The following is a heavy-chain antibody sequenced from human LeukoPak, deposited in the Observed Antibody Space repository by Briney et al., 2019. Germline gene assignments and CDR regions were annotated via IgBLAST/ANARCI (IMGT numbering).Heavy chain of an antibody. J-gene: IGHJ5*02. D-gene: IGHD2-15*01. V-gene: IGHV3-11*01. CDR2: ISSDNSTT. CDR3: ARQGYCSRGSCYWSGWFDP. Sequence: GGSLRLSCVVSGFTFSDYYMSWIRQAPGKGLEWISYISSDNSTTYYADSVKGRFTVSRDNARDSLYLQMNSLRAEDTAVYYCARQGYCSRGSCYWSGWFDPWGQGTLVTVSS. CDR1: GFTFSDYY.